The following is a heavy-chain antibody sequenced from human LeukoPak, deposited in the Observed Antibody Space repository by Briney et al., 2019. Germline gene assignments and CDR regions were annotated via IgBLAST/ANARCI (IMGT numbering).Heavy chain of an antibody. V-gene: IGHV3-23*01. CDR2: ISASGATT. Sequence: GGSLRLSCAASGFNFSIYAMSWVRQAPGRGLQWVSGISASGATTYYTDSLKGRFTVSRDISKNTLYLQMGSLRPEDMAVYYCARGNSNYFHYYYMDVWGKGTTVTVSS. CDR3: ARGNSNYFHYYYMDV. D-gene: IGHD4-11*01. J-gene: IGHJ6*03. CDR1: GFNFSIYA.